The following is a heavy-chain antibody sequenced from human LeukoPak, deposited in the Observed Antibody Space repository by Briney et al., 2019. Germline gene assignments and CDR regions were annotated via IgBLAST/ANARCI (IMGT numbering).Heavy chain of an antibody. CDR3: ARGGYSGFDSDYYGMDV. D-gene: IGHD5-12*01. CDR2: IKQDGSEK. J-gene: IGHJ6*02. Sequence: PGGSLRLSCAASGFTFSSYWMSWVRQAPGKGLEWVDSIKQDGSEKYYVDSVKGRFTISRDNAKNSLYLQMNSLRAEDTAVYYCARGGYSGFDSDYYGMDVWGQGTTVTVSS. CDR1: GFTFSSYW. V-gene: IGHV3-7*01.